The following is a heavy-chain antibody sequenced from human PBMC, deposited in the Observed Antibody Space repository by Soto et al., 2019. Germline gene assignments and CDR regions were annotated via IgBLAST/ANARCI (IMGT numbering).Heavy chain of an antibody. V-gene: IGHV3-23*01. CDR3: AKGDSSGWNPTSVIDY. CDR2: ISGSGGST. Sequence: GGSLRLSCAASGFTFSSYAMSWVRQAPGKGLEWVSAISGSGGSTYYADSVKGRFTISRDNSKNTLYLQMNSLRAEDTAVYYCAKGDSSGWNPTSVIDYWGQGTLVTVSS. J-gene: IGHJ4*02. CDR1: GFTFSSYA. D-gene: IGHD6-19*01.